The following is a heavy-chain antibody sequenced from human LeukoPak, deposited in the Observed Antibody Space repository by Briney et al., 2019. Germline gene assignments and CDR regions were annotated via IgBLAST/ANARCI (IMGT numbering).Heavy chain of an antibody. Sequence: PSETLSLTCTVSGGSISSTNSYWGWIRQPPEKGLEWIGNIDSSGTSHYGPVLKSRVTISLDTSKSHFSLRLTSVTAADTAVYYCARLIDYGGFYFYYYMDVWGKGTSVTVSS. D-gene: IGHD4/OR15-4a*01. J-gene: IGHJ6*03. CDR2: IDSSGTS. CDR1: GGSISSTNSY. V-gene: IGHV4-39*02. CDR3: ARLIDYGGFYFYYYMDV.